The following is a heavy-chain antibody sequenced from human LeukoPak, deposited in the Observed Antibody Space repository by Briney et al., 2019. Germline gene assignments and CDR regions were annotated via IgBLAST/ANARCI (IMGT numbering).Heavy chain of an antibody. J-gene: IGHJ3*02. Sequence: GGSLRLSCAASGLTFSRYAMTWVRQAPGKGLEWVSSIPVSGDPTYYADSVRGRFTVSRDNSKSSLYLQMNGLRAEDTALYYCAKDPNGDYVGAFDMWGQGTMVTVSS. CDR3: AKDPNGDYVGAFDM. CDR2: IPVSGDPT. CDR1: GLTFSRYA. D-gene: IGHD4-17*01. V-gene: IGHV3-23*01.